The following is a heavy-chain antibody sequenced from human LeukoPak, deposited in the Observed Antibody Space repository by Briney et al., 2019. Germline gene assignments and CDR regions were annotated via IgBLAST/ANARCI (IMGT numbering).Heavy chain of an antibody. J-gene: IGHJ4*02. V-gene: IGHV4-34*01. Sequence: SETLSLTCAVYGGSFSGYYWSWIRQPPGKGLEWIGEINRSGSTNYNPSLKSRVTISVDTSKNQFSLKLSSVTAADTAVYYCARVSSGQWLVPLWGQGTLVTVSS. D-gene: IGHD6-19*01. CDR2: INRSGST. CDR1: GGSFSGYY. CDR3: ARVSSGQWLVPL.